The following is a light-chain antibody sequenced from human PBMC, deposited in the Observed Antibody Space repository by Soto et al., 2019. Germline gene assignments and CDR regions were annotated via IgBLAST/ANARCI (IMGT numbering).Light chain of an antibody. CDR3: CSYAGRSTPYV. CDR2: EGS. CDR1: SSDVGSYKF. Sequence: ALTQPASVSGSPGQSITISCTGTSSDVGSYKFVSWYQHRPGKAPKLMIYEGSKRPSGVSNRFSGSKSGNTASLTISGLQAEDEADYYCCSYAGRSTPYVFGTGTKVTVL. V-gene: IGLV2-23*01. J-gene: IGLJ1*01.